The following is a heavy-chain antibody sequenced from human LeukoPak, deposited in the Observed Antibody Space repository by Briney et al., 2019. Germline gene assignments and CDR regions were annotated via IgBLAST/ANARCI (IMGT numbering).Heavy chain of an antibody. Sequence: GGSLRLSCAATGLTFNNSVLTWVRQAPGKGLEWVSTITSSGNTTYYADSVKGRFTISRDNSQNTLFLQMNSLRVEDTAVYYCAHLVGTTPFDYWGLGTLVTVSS. J-gene: IGHJ4*02. CDR1: GLTFNNSV. V-gene: IGHV3-23*01. CDR2: ITSSGNTT. CDR3: AHLVGTTPFDY. D-gene: IGHD1-26*01.